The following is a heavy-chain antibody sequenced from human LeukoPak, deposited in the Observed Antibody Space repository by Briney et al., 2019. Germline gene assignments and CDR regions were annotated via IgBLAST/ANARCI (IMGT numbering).Heavy chain of an antibody. Sequence: PSETLSLTCTVSGYSISSGYYWGWIRQPPGQGLEWIGSIYRSGSTYYNPSLKSRVTISVDTSKNQFSLRLTSVTAADTAVYYWARRSSSGWYGGGGYFDYWGQGTLVTVSS. CDR3: ARRSSSGWYGGGGYFDY. V-gene: IGHV4-38-2*02. CDR2: IYRSGST. J-gene: IGHJ4*02. D-gene: IGHD6-13*01. CDR1: GYSISSGYY.